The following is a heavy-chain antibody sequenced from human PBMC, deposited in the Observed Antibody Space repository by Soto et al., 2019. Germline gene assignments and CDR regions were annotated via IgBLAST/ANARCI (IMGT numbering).Heavy chain of an antibody. V-gene: IGHV3-23*01. J-gene: IGHJ4*02. CDR1: GFSLVNYA. Sequence: GGSLRLSCAASGFSLVNYAMNWVRQAPGKGLEWVSGLSGSGTSTYYADSVKGRFTISRDNSRDTLFLQMNSLTADDTAVYYCAKATTNGGWFNPFDSWGQGALVTVSS. D-gene: IGHD6-19*01. CDR2: LSGSGTST. CDR3: AKATTNGGWFNPFDS.